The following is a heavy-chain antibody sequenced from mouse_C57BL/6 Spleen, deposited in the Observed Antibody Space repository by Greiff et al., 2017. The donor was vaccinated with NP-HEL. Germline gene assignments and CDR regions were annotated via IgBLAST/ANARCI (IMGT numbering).Heavy chain of an antibody. D-gene: IGHD2-4*01. Sequence: EVQVVESGGGLVQPKGSLKLSCAASGFSFNTYAMNWVRQAPGKGLEWVARIRSKSNNYATYYADSVKDRFTISRDDSESMLYLQMNNLKTEDTAMYYCVSLYYDYDGFAYWGQGTLVTVSA. V-gene: IGHV10-1*01. J-gene: IGHJ3*01. CDR2: IRSKSNNYAT. CDR1: GFSFNTYA. CDR3: VSLYYDYDGFAY.